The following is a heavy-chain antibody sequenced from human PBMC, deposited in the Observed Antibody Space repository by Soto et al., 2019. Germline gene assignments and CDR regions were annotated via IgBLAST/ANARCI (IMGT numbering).Heavy chain of an antibody. Sequence: PXEXLKISCKISGFXFTSYLVIWVRHMPGKGLECIGRIDPDDSYSDYSPSFQGHVTFSVDKSIITAYLKWKNFKSSDTGIYYCARHPTMLPFDSWGQGTLGTVS. CDR1: GFXFTSYL. J-gene: IGHJ4*02. V-gene: IGHV5-10-1*01. CDR2: IDPDDSYS. CDR3: ARHPTMLPFDS. D-gene: IGHD2-2*01.